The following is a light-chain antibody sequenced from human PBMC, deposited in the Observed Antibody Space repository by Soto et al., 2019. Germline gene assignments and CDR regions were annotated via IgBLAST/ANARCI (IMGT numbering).Light chain of an antibody. V-gene: IGLV2-8*01. Sequence: QSALTQPPSASGSPGQSVTISCTGTSSDIGGSNYVSWYQQHPGKAPKLMIYEVTKRPSGVPDRFSGSKSGNTASLTVSGLQAEDEADYYCNSYAGSSTYVFGTGTKVTVL. CDR2: EVT. CDR1: SSDIGGSNY. J-gene: IGLJ1*01. CDR3: NSYAGSSTYV.